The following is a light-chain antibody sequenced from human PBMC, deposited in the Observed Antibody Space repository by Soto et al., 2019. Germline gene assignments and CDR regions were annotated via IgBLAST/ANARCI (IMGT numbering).Light chain of an antibody. CDR3: SSYTSTRTHV. J-gene: IGLJ1*01. V-gene: IGLV2-14*01. CDR2: EVS. CDR1: SSDVGGYNY. Sequence: QSVLTQPASVSGSPGQSITISCTGTSSDVGGYNYVSWYQQHPGKAPKLMIYEVSTRPSGVSDRFSGSKSGNTASLTISGLQAEDEADYYCSSYTSTRTHVFGTGIKVTVL.